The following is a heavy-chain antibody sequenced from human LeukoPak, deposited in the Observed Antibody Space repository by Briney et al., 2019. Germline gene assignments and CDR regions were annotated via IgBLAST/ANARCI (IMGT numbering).Heavy chain of an antibody. CDR2: IIPILGIA. CDR1: GGTFSSYA. V-gene: IGHV1-69*04. J-gene: IGHJ4*02. D-gene: IGHD6-13*01. Sequence: ASVKVSCKASGGTFSSYAISWVRQAPGQGVEWMGRIIPILGIANYAQKFQGRVTITADKSTSTAYMELSSLRSEDTAVYYCARDAGYSSSVDYWGQGTLVTVSS. CDR3: ARDAGYSSSVDY.